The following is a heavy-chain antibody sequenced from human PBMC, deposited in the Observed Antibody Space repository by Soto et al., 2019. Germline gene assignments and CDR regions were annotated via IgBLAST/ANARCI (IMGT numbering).Heavy chain of an antibody. CDR3: ARDILPITMVRGVKHKRVLDYYYYGMDV. CDR1: GFTFSSYA. Sequence: GGSLRLSCAASGFTFSSYAMHWVRQAPGKGLEWVAVISYDGSNKYYADSVKGRFNISRDNSKNRLYLQMNSLRAEETAVYYCARDILPITMVRGVKHKRVLDYYYYGMDVWGQGTTVTVSS. D-gene: IGHD3-10*01. CDR2: ISYDGSNK. V-gene: IGHV3-30-3*01. J-gene: IGHJ6*02.